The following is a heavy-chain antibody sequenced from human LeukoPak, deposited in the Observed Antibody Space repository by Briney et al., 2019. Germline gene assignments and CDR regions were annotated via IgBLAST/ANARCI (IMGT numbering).Heavy chain of an antibody. V-gene: IGHV3-74*01. D-gene: IGHD3-10*01. J-gene: IGHJ4*02. CDR1: GFSFSNFW. Sequence: GGSLRLSCAASGFSFSNFWMHWGRQAPGEGLVRVSRISPDGSETTYADSVKGRFTISRDNAKNTLYLQLSSLRAEDTAVYYCARDMWGSFDYWGQGALVTVSS. CDR2: ISPDGSET. CDR3: ARDMWGSFDY.